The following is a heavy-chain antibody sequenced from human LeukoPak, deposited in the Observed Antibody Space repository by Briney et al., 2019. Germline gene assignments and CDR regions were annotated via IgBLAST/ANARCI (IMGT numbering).Heavy chain of an antibody. CDR3: ARGPTVVTPDY. D-gene: IGHD4-23*01. V-gene: IGHV1-2*02. CDR1: GYTFNGHY. Sequence: ASVKVSCKASGYTFNGHYIHWVRQAPGQGLEWVGWINPNSGVTNYAQKFQGRVTMTRDTSISTAYMDLSNLRSDDTALYYCARGPTVVTPDYWGQGTLVTVSS. CDR2: INPNSGVT. J-gene: IGHJ4*02.